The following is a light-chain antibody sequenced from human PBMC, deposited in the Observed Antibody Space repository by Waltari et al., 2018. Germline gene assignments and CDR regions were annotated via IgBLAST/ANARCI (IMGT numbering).Light chain of an antibody. CDR1: SSDGGNYNL. V-gene: IGLV2-23*01. CDR2: DDN. CDR3: CSYAGSYTWV. J-gene: IGLJ3*02. Sequence: QSALTQPASVSGSPGQSITIYCTGTSSDGGNYNLVSWYQQYPGKAPKVMIYDDNRRPSGVSDRFSGSKSGNTASLTISGVQAEDEADYYCCSYAGSYTWVFGGGTKLTVL.